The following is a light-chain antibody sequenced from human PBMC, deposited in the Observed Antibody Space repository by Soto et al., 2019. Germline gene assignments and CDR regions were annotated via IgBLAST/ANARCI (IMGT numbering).Light chain of an antibody. CDR2: GPS. CDR1: QSVTSSY. V-gene: IGKV3-20*01. J-gene: IGKJ1*01. Sequence: EIVLTQSPGTLSLSPGERATLSCRASQSVTSSYLTWYQHKPGQAPRLLIYGPSSRAAGIPDRFSGSGSGTDFTLTISRLEPEDFAVYYCQQYGSSSWTFGQGTKWIS. CDR3: QQYGSSSWT.